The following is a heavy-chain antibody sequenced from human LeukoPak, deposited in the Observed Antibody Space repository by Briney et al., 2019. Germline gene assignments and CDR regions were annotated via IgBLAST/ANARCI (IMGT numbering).Heavy chain of an antibody. CDR2: ISSSSSTI. Sequence: GGSLRLSCAASGFTFSSYSMNWVRQAPGKGLEWVSYISSSSSTIYYADSVKGRFTISRDNAKNSLYLQMNSLRAEDTAVYYCARSSSSSSYYYYYGMDVWGQGTTVTVSS. V-gene: IGHV3-48*01. J-gene: IGHJ6*02. D-gene: IGHD6-6*01. CDR1: GFTFSSYS. CDR3: ARSSSSSSYYYYYGMDV.